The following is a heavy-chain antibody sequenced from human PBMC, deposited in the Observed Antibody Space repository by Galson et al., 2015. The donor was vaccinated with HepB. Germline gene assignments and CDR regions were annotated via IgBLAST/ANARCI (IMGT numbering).Heavy chain of an antibody. CDR2: IYLTGST. Sequence: ETLSLTCTVSGYSISSGFYWGWLRQSPGKGLEWIATIYLTGSTSYNPSLQSRVTLSVDKSKNQFSLKLSSVTAADTALYYCARAGYYDWLFHFDTWGQGALVTVSS. D-gene: IGHD3-9*01. CDR1: GYSISSGFY. J-gene: IGHJ4*02. CDR3: ARAGYYDWLFHFDT. V-gene: IGHV4-38-2*02.